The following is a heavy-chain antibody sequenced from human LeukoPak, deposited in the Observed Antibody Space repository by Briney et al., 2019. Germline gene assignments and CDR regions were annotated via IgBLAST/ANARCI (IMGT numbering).Heavy chain of an antibody. CDR2: ISAYNGNT. D-gene: IGHD2-2*01. CDR3: ARVTTEYQPLYYFDY. J-gene: IGHJ4*02. Sequence: ASVKVSCKASGYTFTSYGISWVRQAPGQGLEWMGWISAYNGNTNYAQKLQGRVTMTTDTSTSTAYMELRSLRSDDTAVYYCARVTTEYQPLYYFDYWGQGTLVTVSS. V-gene: IGHV1-18*01. CDR1: GYTFTSYG.